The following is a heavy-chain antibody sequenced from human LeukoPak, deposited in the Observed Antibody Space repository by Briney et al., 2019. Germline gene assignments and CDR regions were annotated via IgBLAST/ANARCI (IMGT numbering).Heavy chain of an antibody. CDR2: IYYSGST. CDR3: ATKGSSWLTNDY. J-gene: IGHJ4*02. CDR1: GGSISSSSYY. Sequence: SETLSLTCTVSGGSISSSSYYWGWIRQPPGKGLEWIGSIYYSGSTYYNPSLESRVTISVDTSKNQFSLKLSSVTAADTAVYYCATKGSSWLTNDYWGQGTLVTVSS. D-gene: IGHD6-13*01. V-gene: IGHV4-39*01.